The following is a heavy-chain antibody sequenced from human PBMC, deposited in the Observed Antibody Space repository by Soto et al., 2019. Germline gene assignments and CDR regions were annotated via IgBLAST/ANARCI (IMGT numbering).Heavy chain of an antibody. CDR1: GFTFDDYA. Sequence: EVQLVESGGGLVQPGRSLRLSCAASGFTFDDYAMHWVRQAPGKGLEWVSGISWNSGSIGYADSVKGRFTISRDNAKNSLYLQMNSLRAEDTALYYCAKWDTMILPNGMDVXGQGTXXTVSS. V-gene: IGHV3-9*01. CDR2: ISWNSGSI. D-gene: IGHD3-22*01. CDR3: AKWDTMILPNGMDV. J-gene: IGHJ6*02.